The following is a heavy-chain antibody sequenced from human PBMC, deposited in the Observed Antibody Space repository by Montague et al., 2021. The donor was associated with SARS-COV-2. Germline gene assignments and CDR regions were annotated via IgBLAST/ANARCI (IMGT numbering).Heavy chain of an antibody. CDR3: ARCVRGTHHLDC. CDR1: GGSISSISHY. CDR2: ISYSGDT. J-gene: IGHJ4*02. D-gene: IGHD1-26*01. Sequence: SETLSLTCTVSGGSISSISHYWGWIRQPPGKGLEWIGCISYSGDTYYHPTLESRVTMSVDSSKNLFSLSLKSVTATDTAVYFCARCVRGTHHLDCWGQGALVTVSS. V-gene: IGHV4-39*01.